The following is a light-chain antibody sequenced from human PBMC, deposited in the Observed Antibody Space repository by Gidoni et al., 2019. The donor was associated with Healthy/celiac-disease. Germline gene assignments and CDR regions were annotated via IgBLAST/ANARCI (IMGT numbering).Light chain of an antibody. CDR3: SSYTSSSTVV. CDR1: SSDVGGHNY. V-gene: IGLV2-14*03. Sequence: QSALTQPASVSGSPGQPITIPCTGTSSDVGGHNYVSWYQHHPGQAPKLIIYDVSSPPSGVSNRFSGSKSGITASLTTSGLQAEDEADYYCSSYTSSSTVVFGGGTKLTVL. CDR2: DVS. J-gene: IGLJ2*01.